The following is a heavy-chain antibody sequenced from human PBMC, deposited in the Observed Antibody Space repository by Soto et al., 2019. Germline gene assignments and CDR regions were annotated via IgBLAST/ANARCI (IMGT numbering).Heavy chain of an antibody. V-gene: IGHV2-5*02. CDR2: IYWDDDK. D-gene: IGHD3-10*01. CDR3: AHTILRREGSSYFDY. CDR1: GFSLSTSGVG. J-gene: IGHJ4*02. Sequence: QITLKESGPTLVKPTQTLTLTCTFSGFSLSTSGVGVGWIRQPPGKALEWLALIYWDDDKRYSPSLKRRPTINKDTSKNQVGRTMTKMDPVDTATYYCAHTILRREGSSYFDYGCQGTLVTVSS.